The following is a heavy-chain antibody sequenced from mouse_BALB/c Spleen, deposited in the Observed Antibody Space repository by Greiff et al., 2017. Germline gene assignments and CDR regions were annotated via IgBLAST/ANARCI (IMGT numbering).Heavy chain of an antibody. CDR3: ARRGLYYGNYYAMDY. Sequence: EVMLVESGGGLVQPGGSRKLSCAASGFTFSSFGMHWVRQAPEKGLEWVAYISSGSSTIYYADTVKGRFTISRDNPKNTLFLQMTSLRSEDTAMYYCARRGLYYGNYYAMDYWGQGTSVTVSS. CDR2: ISSGSSTI. V-gene: IGHV5-17*02. D-gene: IGHD2-1*01. CDR1: GFTFSSFG. J-gene: IGHJ4*01.